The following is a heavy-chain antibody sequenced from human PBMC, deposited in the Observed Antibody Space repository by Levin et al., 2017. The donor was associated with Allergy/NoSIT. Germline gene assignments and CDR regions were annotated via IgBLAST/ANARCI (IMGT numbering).Heavy chain of an antibody. V-gene: IGHV3-33*01. CDR1: GFTFSNFG. J-gene: IGHJ4*02. Sequence: SCAASGFTFSNFGIHWVRQAPGKGLEWVSAIWYDGSNKYYRDSVKGRFTIPRDNSKNTLYLQMDSLRVEDTAVYDFARARYSAVAGMYWTHPLDYWGQGTLVTVSS. CDR3: ARARYSAVAGMYWTHPLDY. CDR2: IWYDGSNK. D-gene: IGHD6-19*01.